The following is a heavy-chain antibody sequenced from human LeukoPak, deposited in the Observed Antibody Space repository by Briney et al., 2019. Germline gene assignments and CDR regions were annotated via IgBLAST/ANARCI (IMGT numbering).Heavy chain of an antibody. D-gene: IGHD2-2*01. V-gene: IGHV1-8*01. CDR1: GYTFSSYD. CDR3: ARVRPLVAAWWFDP. CDR2: MNPNSGNT. Sequence: ASVKVSCKASGYTFSSYDINWVRQATGQGLEWMGWMNPNSGNTGYAQKFQGRVTITRNTSISTAYMELTSLRPEDTAVYYCARVRPLVAAWWFDPWGQGTLVTVSS. J-gene: IGHJ5*02.